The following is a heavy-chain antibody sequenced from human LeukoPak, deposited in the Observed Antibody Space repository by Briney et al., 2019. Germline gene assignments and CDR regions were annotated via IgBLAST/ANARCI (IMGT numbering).Heavy chain of an antibody. V-gene: IGHV3-23*01. Sequence: GGSLRLSCAASGFTFSNYAMSWVRQAPGKGLEWVSGINVSGGSTFYADSVRGRFTISRDNSKDTLYLQMNSLRAEDTAVYYCAKDQYCTSTSCYVGYWGQGTLVTVSS. CDR1: GFTFSNYA. J-gene: IGHJ4*02. D-gene: IGHD2-2*01. CDR2: INVSGGST. CDR3: AKDQYCTSTSCYVGY.